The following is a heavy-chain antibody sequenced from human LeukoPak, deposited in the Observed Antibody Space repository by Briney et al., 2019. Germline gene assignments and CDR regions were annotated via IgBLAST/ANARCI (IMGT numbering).Heavy chain of an antibody. CDR1: GFTFSSYA. Sequence: GGSLGLSCAASGFTFSSYAMSWVRQAPGRGLEWVSVISGSGGSTFYADSVKGRFTISRDNSKNTLYLQMNSLRAEDTAVYYCARGSAAAGFDPWGQGTLVTVSS. D-gene: IGHD6-13*01. CDR2: ISGSGGST. CDR3: ARGSAAAGFDP. V-gene: IGHV3-23*01. J-gene: IGHJ5*02.